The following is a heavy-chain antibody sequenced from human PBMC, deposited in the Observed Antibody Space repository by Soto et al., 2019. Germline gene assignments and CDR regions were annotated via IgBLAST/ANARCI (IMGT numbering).Heavy chain of an antibody. Sequence: GESLKIYCKGSGYSFTSYWISWVRQMPGKGLEWMGRIDPSDSYTNYSPSFQGHVTISADKSISTAYLQWSSLKASDTAMYYCASKITMTRMGAFDIWGQGTMVTVSS. CDR1: GYSFTSYW. D-gene: IGHD3-22*01. CDR2: IDPSDSYT. J-gene: IGHJ3*02. V-gene: IGHV5-10-1*01. CDR3: ASKITMTRMGAFDI.